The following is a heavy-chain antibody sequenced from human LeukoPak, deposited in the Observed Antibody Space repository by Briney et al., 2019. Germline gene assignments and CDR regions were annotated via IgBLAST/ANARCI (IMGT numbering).Heavy chain of an antibody. D-gene: IGHD2-2*01. J-gene: IGHJ1*01. Sequence: ASVKVSCKASGYTFTGYYMHWVRQAPGQGLEWMGWINPNSGGTNYAQKFQGRVTISVDTSKNQFSLKLSSVTAADTAVYYCARHQNLGYCSSTSCHNKGYFQHWGQGTLVTVSS. CDR3: ARHQNLGYCSSTSCHNKGYFQH. V-gene: IGHV1-2*02. CDR2: INPNSGGT. CDR1: GYTFTGYY.